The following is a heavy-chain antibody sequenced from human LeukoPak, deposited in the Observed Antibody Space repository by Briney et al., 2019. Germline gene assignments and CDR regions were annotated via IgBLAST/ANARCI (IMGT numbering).Heavy chain of an antibody. J-gene: IGHJ5*02. V-gene: IGHV4-38-2*02. CDR1: GYSISSGYQ. Sequence: SETLSLTCTVSGYSISSGYQWAWIRQSPGKGLEWIGSIFHSGSAHYNPSLKSRVTILVETSNNQFSLKMYSVTAADTAVYYCARDPRWLTPDCTSTSCYENCFDPWGQGTLVTVSS. CDR2: IFHSGSA. CDR3: ARDPRWLTPDCTSTSCYENCFDP. D-gene: IGHD2-2*01.